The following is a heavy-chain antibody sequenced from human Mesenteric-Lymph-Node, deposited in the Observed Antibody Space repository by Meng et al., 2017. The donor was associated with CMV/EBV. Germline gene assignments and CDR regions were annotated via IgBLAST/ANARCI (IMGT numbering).Heavy chain of an antibody. CDR1: GGSFSGYY. J-gene: IGHJ4*02. V-gene: IGHV4-34*01. D-gene: IGHD3-9*01. CDR2: INHSGST. Sequence: HGQLHHGGAGLLKPAGTLSVTCAVYGGSFSGYYWNWIRQSPEKGLEWIGEINHSGSTTYNPSFTSRIIISVDTSTNQISLNMSSVTAADTAVYYCARGSSYDILTGYFDYWGQGALVTVSS. CDR3: ARGSSYDILTGYFDY.